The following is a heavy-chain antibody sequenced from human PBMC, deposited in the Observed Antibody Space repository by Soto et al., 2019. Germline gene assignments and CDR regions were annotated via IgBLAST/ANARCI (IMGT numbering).Heavy chain of an antibody. CDR3: ARDKITGLFDS. V-gene: IGHV4-34*01. CDR1: GGSFSGYY. CDR2: INHSGST. D-gene: IGHD2-8*02. Sequence: QVQLQQWGAGLLKPSETLSLTCAVYGGSFSGYYWTWIRQPPGTGLEWIGEINHSGSTNYNPSLKSRVTISVDTSKIHFSLKLTSVTAADTAVYYCARDKITGLFDSWGQGTLVTVSS. J-gene: IGHJ4*02.